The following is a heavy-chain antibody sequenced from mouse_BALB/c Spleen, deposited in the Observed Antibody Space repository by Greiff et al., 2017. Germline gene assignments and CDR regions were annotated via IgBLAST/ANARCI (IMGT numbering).Heavy chain of an antibody. CDR1: GFSLTSYG. J-gene: IGHJ3*01. Sequence: QVQLKESGPGLVAPSQSLSITCTVSGFSLTSYGVHWVRQPPGKGLEWLGVIWAGGSTNYNSALMSRLSISKDNSKSQVFLKMNSLQTDDTAMYYCARDVYFRFAYWGQGTLVTVSA. CDR3: ARDVYFRFAY. V-gene: IGHV2-9*02. CDR2: IWAGGST. D-gene: IGHD1-1*01.